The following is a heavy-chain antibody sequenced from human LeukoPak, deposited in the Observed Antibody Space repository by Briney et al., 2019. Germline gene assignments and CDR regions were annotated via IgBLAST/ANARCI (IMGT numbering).Heavy chain of an antibody. Sequence: SETLSLTCTVSGGSISSYYWSWIRQPPGKGLEWIGYIYYSGSTNYNPSLKSRVTISVDTSKNQFSLKLSSVTAADTAVYYCARVYYYDSSGYYFLAISRNFDYWGQGTLVTVSS. V-gene: IGHV4-59*12. CDR2: IYYSGST. J-gene: IGHJ4*02. CDR3: ARVYYYDSSGYYFLAISRNFDY. D-gene: IGHD3-22*01. CDR1: GGSISSYY.